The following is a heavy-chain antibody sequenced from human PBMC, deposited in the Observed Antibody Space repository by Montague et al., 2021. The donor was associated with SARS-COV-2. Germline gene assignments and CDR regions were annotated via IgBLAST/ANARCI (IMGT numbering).Heavy chain of an antibody. CDR1: GFTFSSYA. CDR3: AKASSSGFGESDC. CDR2: ITGSGAST. V-gene: IGHV3-23*01. J-gene: IGHJ4*02. Sequence: RSLSLAASGFTFSSYAMSWVRQAPGKGLEWVSGITGSGASTYYADSVKGRFTISRDNSKNTLYLQMSSLRAEDTAVYYCAKASSSGFGESDCWGQGTLVTVSS. D-gene: IGHD3-10*01.